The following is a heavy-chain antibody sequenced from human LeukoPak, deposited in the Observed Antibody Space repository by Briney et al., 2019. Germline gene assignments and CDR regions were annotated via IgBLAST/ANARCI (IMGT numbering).Heavy chain of an antibody. CDR3: ARDHAAGWELPLNWFDP. V-gene: IGHV1-18*01. CDR1: GYTFTSYG. Sequence: ASVKVSCKASGYTFTSYGISWVRQAPGQGLEWMGWISAYNGNTNYAQKLQGRVTMTTDTSTNTAYMELRSLRSDDTAVYYCARDHAAGWELPLNWFDPWGQGTLVTVSS. CDR2: ISAYNGNT. J-gene: IGHJ5*02. D-gene: IGHD4-23*01.